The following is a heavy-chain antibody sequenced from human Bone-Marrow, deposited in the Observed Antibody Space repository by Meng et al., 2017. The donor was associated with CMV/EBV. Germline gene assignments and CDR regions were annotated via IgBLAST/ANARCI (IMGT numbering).Heavy chain of an antibody. CDR1: GYSFTDYY. CDR2: INPSGGST. D-gene: IGHD3-3*01. J-gene: IGHJ5*02. CDR3: ARAVWSGYSRNWFDP. Sequence: ASVKVSCKASGYSFTDYYMHWVRQAPGQGLEWMGIINPSGGSTSYAQKFQGRVTMTRDTSTSTVYMELSSLRSEDTAVYYCARAVWSGYSRNWFDPWGQGTLVTVSS. V-gene: IGHV1-46*01.